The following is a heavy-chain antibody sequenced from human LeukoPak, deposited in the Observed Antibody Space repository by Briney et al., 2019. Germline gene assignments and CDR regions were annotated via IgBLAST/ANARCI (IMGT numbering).Heavy chain of an antibody. CDR1: GFTFSSYE. Sequence: GGSLRLPCAAPGFTFSSYEMNWVRQAPGKGLEGVSYISSSGSTIYYADSVKGRFTISRDNAKNSLYLQMNSQRAEDTAVYYCARTLRVWFGELPTPNFDYWGQGTLVSVSS. D-gene: IGHD3-10*01. V-gene: IGHV3-48*03. J-gene: IGHJ4*02. CDR3: ARTLRVWFGELPTPNFDY. CDR2: ISSSGSTI.